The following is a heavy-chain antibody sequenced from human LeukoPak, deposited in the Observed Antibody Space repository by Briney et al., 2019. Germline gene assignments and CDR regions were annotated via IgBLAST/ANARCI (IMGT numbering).Heavy chain of an antibody. Sequence: GGSLRLSCAASGFSLSSYAMSWVRQAPGKGLEWVSATSSSDSGTYYAGSVRGRFTISRDNSKNTLYLHMKSLRAEDAAVYYCAKAPVTSCRGAYCYPFDSWGQGTVVTVSS. D-gene: IGHD2-21*01. CDR3: AKAPVTSCRGAYCYPFDS. J-gene: IGHJ4*02. V-gene: IGHV3-23*01. CDR1: GFSLSSYA. CDR2: TSSSDSGT.